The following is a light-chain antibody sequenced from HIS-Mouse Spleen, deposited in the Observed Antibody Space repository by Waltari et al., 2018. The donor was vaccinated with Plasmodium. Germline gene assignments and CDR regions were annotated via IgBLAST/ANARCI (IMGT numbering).Light chain of an antibody. V-gene: IGKV3-15*01. CDR2: GAS. Sequence: EIVMTQSPATLSVSPGERATFSCRASQSVSSNLAWYQQKPGQAPRLLIDGASTRATGIPARFSGSGSGTEFTLTISSMQSEDFAVYYCQQYNNWPPGLTFGGGTKVEIK. CDR1: QSVSSN. CDR3: QQYNNWPPGLT. J-gene: IGKJ4*01.